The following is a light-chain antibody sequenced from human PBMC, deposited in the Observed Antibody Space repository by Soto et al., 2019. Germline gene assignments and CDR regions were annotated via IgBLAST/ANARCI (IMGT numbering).Light chain of an antibody. CDR2: GAS. V-gene: IGKV3-20*01. CDR3: QQYGSSPQT. CDR1: QSVSSSY. J-gene: IGKJ1*01. Sequence: EIVLTQSPGILSLSPGERATLSCRASQSVSSSYLAWYQQKPGQAPRLLIYGASSRATGIPDRFSGSGPGTDFTLTISRLEPEDFAVYYCQQYGSSPQTFGQGTKVDIK.